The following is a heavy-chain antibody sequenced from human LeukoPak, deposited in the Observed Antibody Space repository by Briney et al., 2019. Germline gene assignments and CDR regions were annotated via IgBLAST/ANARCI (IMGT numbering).Heavy chain of an antibody. CDR3: ARAAAMVTDYIYYYYMDV. CDR1: GGSISSSSYY. D-gene: IGHD5-18*01. CDR2: IYYSGST. Sequence: SETLSLTCTVSGGSISSSSYYRGWIRQPPGKGLEWIGSIYYSGSTYYNPSLKSRVTISVDTSKNQFSLKLSSVTAADTAVYYCARAAAMVTDYIYYYYMDVWGKGTTVTVSS. J-gene: IGHJ6*03. V-gene: IGHV4-39*07.